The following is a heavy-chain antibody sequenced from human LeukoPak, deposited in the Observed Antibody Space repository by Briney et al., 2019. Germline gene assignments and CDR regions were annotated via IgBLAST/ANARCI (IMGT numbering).Heavy chain of an antibody. Sequence: SETLSLTCAVPGGSISSSNWWSWVRQPPGKGLEWIGEIYHSGSTNYNPSLKSRVTISVDKSKNQFSLKLSSVTAADTAVYYCARLRLKTKEGLPTVTNRGPFDYWGQGTLVTVSS. J-gene: IGHJ4*02. CDR3: ARLRLKTKEGLPTVTNRGPFDY. CDR2: IYHSGST. CDR1: GGSISSSNW. V-gene: IGHV4-4*02. D-gene: IGHD4-17*01.